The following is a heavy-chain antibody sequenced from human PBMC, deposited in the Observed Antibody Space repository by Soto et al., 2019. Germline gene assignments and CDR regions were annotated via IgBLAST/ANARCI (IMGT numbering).Heavy chain of an antibody. CDR1: GGSISSYY. CDR3: ANSGWYPYYFDY. Sequence: PEETLSLTCTVSGGSISSYYWSWIRQPPGKGLEWIGYIYYSGSTNYNPSLKSRVTISVDTSKNQFSLKLSSVTAADTAVYYCANSGWYPYYFDYWGQGTLVTVSS. D-gene: IGHD6-19*01. J-gene: IGHJ4*02. CDR2: IYYSGST. V-gene: IGHV4-59*01.